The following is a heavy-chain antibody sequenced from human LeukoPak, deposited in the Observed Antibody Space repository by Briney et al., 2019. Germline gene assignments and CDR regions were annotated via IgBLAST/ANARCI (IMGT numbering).Heavy chain of an antibody. CDR2: IYYSGST. Sequence: PSETLSLTCTVSGGSISSYYWSWIRQPPGKGLEWIGYIYYSGSTNYNPSLKSRVTISVDTSKNQFSLKLSSVTAADTAVYYCARQTEPWYSSGWYYFDYWGQGTLVTVSS. CDR1: GGSISSYY. CDR3: ARQTEPWYSSGWYYFDY. D-gene: IGHD6-19*01. J-gene: IGHJ4*02. V-gene: IGHV4-59*08.